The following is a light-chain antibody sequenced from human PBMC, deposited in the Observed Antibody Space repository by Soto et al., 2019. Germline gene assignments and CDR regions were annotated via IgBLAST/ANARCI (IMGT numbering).Light chain of an antibody. J-gene: IGKJ5*01. CDR1: QSVSSR. CDR2: GAS. CDR3: QHYAGGSRIT. Sequence: EIVMTQSPGTLSLSPGERATLSCRASQSVSSRLAWYQQKPGQAPRLLISGASSRATGIPDRFSGSGFGTDFTLTISRLEPEDFALYYCQHYAGGSRITFSQGTRLEIK. V-gene: IGKV3-20*01.